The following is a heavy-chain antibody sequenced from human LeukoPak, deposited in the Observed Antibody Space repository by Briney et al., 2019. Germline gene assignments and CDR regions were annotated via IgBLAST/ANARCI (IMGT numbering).Heavy chain of an antibody. J-gene: IGHJ6*03. CDR2: IYTSGST. V-gene: IGHV4-4*07. D-gene: IGHD6-13*01. CDR1: GGSISSHY. Sequence: SETLSLACTVSGGSISSHYWSWIRQPAGKGLEWIGRIYTSGSTNYNPSLKSRVTMSVDTSKNQFSLKLSSVTAADTAVYYCARSPSVWQMGYYYMDVWGKGTTVTVSS. CDR3: ARSPSVWQMGYYYMDV.